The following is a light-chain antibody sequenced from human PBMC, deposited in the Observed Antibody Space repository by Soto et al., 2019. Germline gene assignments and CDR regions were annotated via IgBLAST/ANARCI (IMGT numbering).Light chain of an antibody. J-gene: IGKJ1*01. CDR1: QSVSNN. V-gene: IGKV3-15*01. CDR3: QQYNNWWT. CDR2: GAS. Sequence: EIVMTQSPATLSVSPGERATLSCRASQSVSNNLAWYQQKPGQAPRLLIYGASTRATGIPARFSGSGSGTEFTLTISSLQSEDFAFYYWQQYNNWWTFGQGTRVDIK.